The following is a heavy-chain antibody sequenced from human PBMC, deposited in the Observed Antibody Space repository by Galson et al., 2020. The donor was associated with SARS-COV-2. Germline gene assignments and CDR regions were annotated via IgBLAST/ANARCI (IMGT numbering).Heavy chain of an antibody. D-gene: IGHD2-8*02. V-gene: IGHV4-39*07. CDR2: IYYSGST. Sequence: SETLSLTCIVSGGSISSSSYYWGWIRQPPGKGLEWIGSIYYSGSTYYNPSLKSRVTISVDTTKNQFSLKLTSVTAADTAVCYCARGADGGVSDIDYWGQGTLVTVSS. CDR3: ARGADGGVSDIDY. J-gene: IGHJ4*02. CDR1: GGSISSSSYY.